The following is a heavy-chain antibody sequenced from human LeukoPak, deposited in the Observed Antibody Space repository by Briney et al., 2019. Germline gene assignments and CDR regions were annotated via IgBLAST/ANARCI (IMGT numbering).Heavy chain of an antibody. J-gene: IGHJ6*03. Sequence: SETLSLTCAVYGGSFSGYYWSWIRQPPGQGLEWMGEINHSGSTNYNPSLKSRVTISVDTSKNQFSLKLSSVTAADTAVYYCARHRVLGYYYYYMDVWGKGTTVTISS. CDR1: GGSFSGYY. CDR2: INHSGST. CDR3: ARHRVLGYYYYYMDV. V-gene: IGHV4-34*01. D-gene: IGHD3-3*02.